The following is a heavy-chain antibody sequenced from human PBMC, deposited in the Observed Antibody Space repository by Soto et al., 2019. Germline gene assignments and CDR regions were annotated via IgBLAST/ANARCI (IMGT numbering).Heavy chain of an antibody. CDR2: IYYSGGT. J-gene: IGHJ6*02. D-gene: IGHD3-3*01. CDR3: ARFNGFWSGFSMYNYYGMDV. Sequence: QVQLQESGPGLVKASGTLSLTCAVSGGSISSSNWWSWVRQPPGKGLEWIGEIYYSGGTNYNPSLASRVTISVDKSKNRFSLNLSSVTASDTAVYYCARFNGFWSGFSMYNYYGMDVWGQGTTVSVSS. V-gene: IGHV4-4*02. CDR1: GGSISSSNW.